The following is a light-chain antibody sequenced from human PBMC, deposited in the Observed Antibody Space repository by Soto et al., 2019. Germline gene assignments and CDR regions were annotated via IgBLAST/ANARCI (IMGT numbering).Light chain of an antibody. CDR1: QVISHY. CDR3: QKYNSAPHT. J-gene: IGKJ1*01. Sequence: DIQMTQSPSSLSASVGDRVTITCRASQVISHYLAWYQQKPGKVPKLLIYAASTLQSGVPSRFSGSGSGTDFTLAISSLQPEDVATYYCQKYNSAPHTFGQGTKVEIK. V-gene: IGKV1-27*01. CDR2: AAS.